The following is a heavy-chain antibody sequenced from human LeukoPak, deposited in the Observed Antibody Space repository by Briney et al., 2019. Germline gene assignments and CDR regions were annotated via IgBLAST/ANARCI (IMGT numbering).Heavy chain of an antibody. Sequence: SVKVSCKASGGIFSSHAISWVRQAPGQGLEWMGGIIPIFGTANYAQKFQGRVTITADESTSTAYMELSSLRSEDTAVYHCARRSGPYYYYMDVWGKGTTVTVSS. J-gene: IGHJ6*03. V-gene: IGHV1-69*13. CDR2: IIPIFGTA. CDR1: GGIFSSHA. D-gene: IGHD3-3*01. CDR3: ARRSGPYYYYMDV.